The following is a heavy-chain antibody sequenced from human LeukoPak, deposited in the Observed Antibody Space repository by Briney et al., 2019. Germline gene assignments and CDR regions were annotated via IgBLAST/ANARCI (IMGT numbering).Heavy chain of an antibody. J-gene: IGHJ4*02. V-gene: IGHV3-49*04. Sequence: GGSLRLSCAASGYTFSSYSINWVRQAPGKGLEWVGFIRSKAYGGTTEYAASVKGRFTISRDDSKSIAYLQMNSLKTEDTAVYYCTREYRLWFGEAIPGYWGQGTLVTVSS. CDR3: TREYRLWFGEAIPGY. CDR2: IRSKAYGGTT. D-gene: IGHD3-10*01. CDR1: GYTFSSYS.